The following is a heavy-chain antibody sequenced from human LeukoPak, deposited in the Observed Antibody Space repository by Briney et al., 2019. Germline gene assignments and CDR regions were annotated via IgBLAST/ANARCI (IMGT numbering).Heavy chain of an antibody. CDR2: IYTSGST. D-gene: IGHD3-9*01. J-gene: IGHJ3*02. CDR1: GGSISSYY. Sequence: SETLSLTCTVSGGSISSYYWSWLRQPAGKGLEWIGRIYTSGSTNYNPSLKSRVTISVDTSKNQFSLKLSSVTAADTAVYYCASEQYYDILTGYSGDAFDIWGQGTMVTVSS. CDR3: ASEQYYDILTGYSGDAFDI. V-gene: IGHV4-4*07.